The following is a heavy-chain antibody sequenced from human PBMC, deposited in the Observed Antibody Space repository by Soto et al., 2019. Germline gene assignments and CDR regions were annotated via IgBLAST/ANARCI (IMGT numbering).Heavy chain of an antibody. V-gene: IGHV3-15*07. Sequence: PGGSLRLSCAASGFTFSNVWINWVRQAPGKGLEWVGRLNSKTDGGTTDYAAPVKGRFAISRDDSNNMVYLQMNSLKIEDTSVYYCTTDSYSTIIIVRFDYWGHGTLVPVSS. CDR2: LNSKTDGGTT. CDR1: GFTFSNVW. D-gene: IGHD3-22*01. J-gene: IGHJ4*01. CDR3: TTDSYSTIIIVRFDY.